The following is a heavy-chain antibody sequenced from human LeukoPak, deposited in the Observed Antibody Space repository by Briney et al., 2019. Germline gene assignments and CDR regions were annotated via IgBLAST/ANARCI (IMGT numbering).Heavy chain of an antibody. D-gene: IGHD1-1*01. V-gene: IGHV4-34*01. CDR1: GGSFSGYY. Sequence: SETLSLTCAVYGGSFSGYYWSWIRQPPGKGLEWIGEINHSGSTNYNPSLKSRVTISVDTSKNQFSLKLSSVTAADTAVYYCARQGTYSYYFDYWGQGTLVTVSS. CDR2: INHSGST. J-gene: IGHJ4*02. CDR3: ARQGTYSYYFDY.